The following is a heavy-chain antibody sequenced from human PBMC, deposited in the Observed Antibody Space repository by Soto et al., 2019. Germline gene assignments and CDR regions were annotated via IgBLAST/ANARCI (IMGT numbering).Heavy chain of an antibody. V-gene: IGHV4-30-4*01. CDR2: IYYSGST. CDR3: ARDHYVYDILTGYGYYYGMGV. Sequence: TLSLTCTVSGGSISSGDYYWSWIRQPPRKGLEWIGYIYYSGSTYYNPSLKSRVTISVDTSKNQFSLKLSSVTAADTAVYYCARDHYVYDILTGYGYYYGMGVWGQGTTVTVSS. CDR1: GGSISSGDYY. J-gene: IGHJ6*02. D-gene: IGHD3-9*01.